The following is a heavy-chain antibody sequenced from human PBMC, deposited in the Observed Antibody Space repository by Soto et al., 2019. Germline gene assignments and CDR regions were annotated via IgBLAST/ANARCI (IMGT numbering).Heavy chain of an antibody. CDR2: ISGSTSGT. D-gene: IGHD3-16*02. CDR3: AKDRGFIDPFDY. CDR1: GFACSSYA. V-gene: IGHV3-23*01. Sequence: VQLLESGGGLVQPGGSLRLSCAASGFACSSYAMSWVLQAPGKGLEWVSSISGSTSGTYYADAVKGRFTISRDNSNNTLYLQMNSLRAEDTAVYSCAKDRGFIDPFDYWGQGALVTVSA. J-gene: IGHJ4*02.